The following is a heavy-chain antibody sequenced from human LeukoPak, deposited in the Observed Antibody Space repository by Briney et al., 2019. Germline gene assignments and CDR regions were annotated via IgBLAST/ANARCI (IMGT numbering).Heavy chain of an antibody. J-gene: IGHJ3*02. CDR1: GGSISSYY. D-gene: IGHD4-23*01. V-gene: IGHV4-59*01. CDR3: ASVGDYGGNGDAFDI. Sequence: SETLPLTCTVSGGSISSYYWSWIRQPPGKGLEWIGYIYYSGSTNYNPSLKSRVTISVDTSKNQFSLKLSSVTAADTAVYYCASVGDYGGNGDAFDIWGQGTMVTVSS. CDR2: IYYSGST.